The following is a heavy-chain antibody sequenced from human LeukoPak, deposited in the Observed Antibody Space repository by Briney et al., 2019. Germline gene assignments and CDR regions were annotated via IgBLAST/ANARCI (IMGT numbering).Heavy chain of an antibody. J-gene: IGHJ4*02. CDR1: GYSFTNYV. Sequence: ASVKVSCKPSGYSFTNYVISWLRQAPGQGLEGMGWISAYNGNTDYAQSLQGRVTMTIDTSTSTVYMELRSLRSDDTAVYYCARDVGRSYDLDYWGQGTLVTVSS. V-gene: IGHV1-18*01. CDR2: ISAYNGNT. D-gene: IGHD3-16*01. CDR3: ARDVGRSYDLDY.